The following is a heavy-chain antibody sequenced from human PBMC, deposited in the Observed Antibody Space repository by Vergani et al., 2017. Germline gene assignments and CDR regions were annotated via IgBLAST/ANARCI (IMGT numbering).Heavy chain of an antibody. Sequence: QVQLVQSGAEVKKPGSSVKVSCKASGGTFSSYAISWVRQAPGQGLEWMGGIIPIFGTANYAQKFQGRVTMTRDTATSTVYMELSNLRAEDTAVYYCAGGKLERLYYYYYMDVWGKGTTVTVSS. CDR1: GGTFSSYA. D-gene: IGHD1-1*01. J-gene: IGHJ6*03. CDR3: AGGKLERLYYYYYMDV. CDR2: IIPIFGTA. V-gene: IGHV1-69*06.